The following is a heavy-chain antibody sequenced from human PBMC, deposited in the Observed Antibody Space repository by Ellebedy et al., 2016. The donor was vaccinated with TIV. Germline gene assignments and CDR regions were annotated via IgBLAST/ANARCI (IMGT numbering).Heavy chain of an antibody. Sequence: GGSLRLXCAASGFTFSSYAMSWVRQAPGKGLEWVSAISGSGGSTYYADSVKGRFTISRDNSKNTLYLQMNSLRAEDTAVYYCAKDSSYSSGWYEGGDYWGQGTLVTVSS. CDR2: ISGSGGST. V-gene: IGHV3-23*01. CDR3: AKDSSYSSGWYEGGDY. CDR1: GFTFSSYA. D-gene: IGHD6-19*01. J-gene: IGHJ4*02.